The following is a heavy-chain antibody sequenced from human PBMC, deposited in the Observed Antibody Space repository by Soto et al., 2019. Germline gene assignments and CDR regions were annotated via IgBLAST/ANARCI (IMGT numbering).Heavy chain of an antibody. D-gene: IGHD3-10*01. J-gene: IGHJ6*02. CDR2: ISAHNGNT. CDR3: ARALRYYGSGSLPTV. Sequence: ASLKVSCKASGYTFSSYGISWVRQAPGQGLEWMEWISAHNGNTNYAQKNQGRVTMTTDTSTSTAYMELRSLRSDDTAVYYCARALRYYGSGSLPTVWGQGTTVTVS. CDR1: GYTFSSYG. V-gene: IGHV1-18*01.